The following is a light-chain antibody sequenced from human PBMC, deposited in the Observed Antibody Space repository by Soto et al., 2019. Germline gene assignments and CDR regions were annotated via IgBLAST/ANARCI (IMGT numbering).Light chain of an antibody. V-gene: IGKV3-15*01. CDR3: QHYNNWPPDT. CDR1: QSVNSD. J-gene: IGKJ2*01. Sequence: EIVMTQSPAILSVSPGERATLSCRASQSVNSDLAWYQQKPGQAPRLLIYGASTRATGIPARFSGSGSGTEVILTISSLQSEDSAVYYCQHYNNWPPDTFGQGTNLEIK. CDR2: GAS.